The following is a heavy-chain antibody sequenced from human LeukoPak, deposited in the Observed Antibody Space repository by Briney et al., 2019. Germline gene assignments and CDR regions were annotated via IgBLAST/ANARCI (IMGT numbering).Heavy chain of an antibody. V-gene: IGHV3-30-3*01. D-gene: IGHD3-9*01. CDR3: ARDTDMSFDY. J-gene: IGHJ4*02. CDR2: ISYDGSNK. CDR1: GFTVSTNY. Sequence: RGSLRLSCAASGFTVSTNYMSWVRQAPGKVLEWVAVISYDGSNKYYADSVKGRFTIIRDNSKNTLYLQMNSLRAEDTAVYYCARDTDMSFDYWGQGTLVTVSS.